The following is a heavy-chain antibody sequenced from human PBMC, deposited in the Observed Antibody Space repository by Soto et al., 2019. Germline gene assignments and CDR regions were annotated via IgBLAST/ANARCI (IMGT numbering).Heavy chain of an antibody. Sequence: QVQLQQWGAGLLKPSETLSLTCAVYGGFVTSGSYYWSWIRQPPGKGLEWIGEMSHSGGTHFNPSSQRRVILLVDTSKNQFTLKMRSVTAADTALYYCARVERGTATTVVDAFDIWGPGTMVTVSS. CDR1: GGFVTSGSYY. CDR3: ARVERGTATTVVDAFDI. D-gene: IGHD1-1*01. J-gene: IGHJ3*02. CDR2: MSHSGGT. V-gene: IGHV4-34*01.